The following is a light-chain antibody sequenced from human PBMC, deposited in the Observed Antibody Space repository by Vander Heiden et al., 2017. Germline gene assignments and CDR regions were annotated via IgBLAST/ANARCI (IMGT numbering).Light chain of an antibody. Sequence: DIVMTQSPDSLAVSLGERATINCKSSESVLYTSNNRNYLAWYQQKPGQPPKLLISWASIRESGVPDRFSGSGSGTDFTLTISSLQAEDVTVYYCQQDDSTPPTFGQGTRLEIK. CDR1: ESVLYTSNNRNY. CDR2: WAS. J-gene: IGKJ5*01. V-gene: IGKV4-1*01. CDR3: QQDDSTPPT.